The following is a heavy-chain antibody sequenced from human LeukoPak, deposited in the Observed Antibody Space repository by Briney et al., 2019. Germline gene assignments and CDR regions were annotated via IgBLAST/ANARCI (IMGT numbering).Heavy chain of an antibody. Sequence: SETLSLTCAVSGYSISSGYYWGWIRQPPGKGLEWIGSIYHSGSTYYNPSLKSRVTISVDTSKNQFSLKLSSVTAADTAVYYCAREDVVGALYYFDYWGQGTLVTVSS. CDR1: GYSISSGYY. CDR3: AREDVVGALYYFDY. D-gene: IGHD1-26*01. J-gene: IGHJ4*02. V-gene: IGHV4-38-2*02. CDR2: IYHSGST.